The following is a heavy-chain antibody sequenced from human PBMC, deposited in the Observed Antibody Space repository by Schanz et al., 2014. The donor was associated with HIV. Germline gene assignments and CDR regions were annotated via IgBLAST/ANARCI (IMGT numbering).Heavy chain of an antibody. V-gene: IGHV3-7*01. CDR1: GFRFGSYW. D-gene: IGHD5-18*01. Sequence: VQLVESGGGVVQPGRSLRLSCAASGFRFGSYWMSWVRQAPGKGLEWVANIKEDGIEKYYVDSVKGRFTISRDNAKNSLYLNMYSLRAEDTAVYFCAKSNGGDTAVVQYYFDYWGQGTLVSVSS. CDR2: IKEDGIEK. J-gene: IGHJ4*02. CDR3: AKSNGGDTAVVQYYFDY.